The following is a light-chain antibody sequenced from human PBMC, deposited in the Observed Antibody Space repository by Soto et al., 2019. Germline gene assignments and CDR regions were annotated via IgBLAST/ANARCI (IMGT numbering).Light chain of an antibody. CDR1: SGDIGDYNY. Sequence: QSVLTQPVSVSGSPGQSITISCVGTSGDIGDYNYVSWYQQHPGKVPKVIIYDVSNRPSGVSYRFSGTKSVNTASLTVSGLQAEDEADYYCCSYTRSGTLIFGTGTKVTVL. CDR2: DVS. J-gene: IGLJ1*01. V-gene: IGLV2-14*01. CDR3: CSYTRSGTLI.